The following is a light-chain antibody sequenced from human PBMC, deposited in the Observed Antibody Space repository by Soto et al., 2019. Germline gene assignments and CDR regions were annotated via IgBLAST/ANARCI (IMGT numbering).Light chain of an antibody. J-gene: IGLJ2*01. CDR1: SGHSSYA. Sequence: QSVLTQSPSASASLGASVKLTCTLSSGHSSYAIAWHQQQPEKGPRYLMKLNSDGSHSKGDGIPDRFSGSSSGAERYLTIPSLQSEDEADYFCQTWGTVMPVVFGGGTKLTVL. CDR2: LNSDGSH. CDR3: QTWGTVMPVV. V-gene: IGLV4-69*01.